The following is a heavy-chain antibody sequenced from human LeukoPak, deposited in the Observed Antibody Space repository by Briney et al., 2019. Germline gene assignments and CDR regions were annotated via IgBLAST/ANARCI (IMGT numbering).Heavy chain of an antibody. CDR3: ARTYNIVGTTTRGNDY. V-gene: IGHV1-18*01. J-gene: IGHJ4*02. CDR1: GYTFTSYG. Sequence: ASVKVSCKAPGYTFTSYGISRVRQAPGQGLEWMRCINPYNGNTNYAQNFQGRVTMTTDTSTSTAYMELRSLRSDDTAVYYCARTYNIVGTTTRGNDYWGQGTLVTVSS. CDR2: INPYNGNT. D-gene: IGHD1-26*01.